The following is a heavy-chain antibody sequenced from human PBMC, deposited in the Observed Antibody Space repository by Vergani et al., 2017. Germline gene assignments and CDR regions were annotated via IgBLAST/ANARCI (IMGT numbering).Heavy chain of an antibody. D-gene: IGHD5-18*01. V-gene: IGHV3-23*01. Sequence: EVQLLESGGGLVQPGGSLRVSCASSGITFKSYAMSWVRQAPGKGLEWVSAISASGSSTHYADSLKGRFTISRDNSKNILYLQMNSLRAEDTAVYHCANFPPPYTYGPNCYYYDMDVWGKGTTVTVSS. J-gene: IGHJ6*03. CDR2: ISASGSST. CDR3: ANFPPPYTYGPNCYYYDMDV. CDR1: GITFKSYA.